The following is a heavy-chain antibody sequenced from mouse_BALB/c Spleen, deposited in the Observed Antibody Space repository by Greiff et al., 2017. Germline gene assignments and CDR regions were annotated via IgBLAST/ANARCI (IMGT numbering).Heavy chain of an antibody. J-gene: IGHJ1*01. Sequence: EVKLVESGGGLVQPGGSMKLSCVASGFTFSNYWMNWVRQSPEKGLEWVAEIRLKSNNYATHYAESVKGRFTISRDDSKSSVYLQMNNLRAEDTGIYYCTSYDGYYEGFDVWGAGTTVTVSS. CDR2: IRLKSNNYAT. CDR3: TSYDGYYEGFDV. D-gene: IGHD2-3*01. V-gene: IGHV6-6*02. CDR1: GFTFSNYW.